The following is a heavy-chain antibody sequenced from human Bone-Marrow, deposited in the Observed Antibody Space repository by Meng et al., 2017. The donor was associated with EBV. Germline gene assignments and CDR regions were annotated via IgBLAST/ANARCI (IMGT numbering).Heavy chain of an antibody. CDR2: IYYSGST. J-gene: IGHJ4*02. CDR3: ARADDGDYYFDY. D-gene: IGHD4-17*01. V-gene: IGHV4-30-4*01. CDR1: GGSISSGGYY. Sequence: VQPQASGPGLVKPSPTLSLTCAVSGGSISSGGYYWSWIRQPPGKGLEWIGYIYYSGSTYYNPSLKSRVTISVDTSKNQFSLKLSSVTAADTAVYYCARADDGDYYFDYWGQGTLVTVSS.